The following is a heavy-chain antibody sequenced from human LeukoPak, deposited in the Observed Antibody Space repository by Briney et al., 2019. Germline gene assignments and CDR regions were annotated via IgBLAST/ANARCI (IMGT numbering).Heavy chain of an antibody. D-gene: IGHD5-18*01. V-gene: IGHV1-69*13. CDR2: IIPIFGTA. CDR3: ARGGYSWVDWFDP. CDR1: GGTFRNYA. J-gene: IGHJ5*02. Sequence: ASVKVSCKASGGTFRNYAINWVRQAPGQGLEWMGGIIPIFGTANYAQKFQGRVTITADESTSTAYMELSSLRSEDTAVYYCARGGYSWVDWFDPWGQGTLVTVSS.